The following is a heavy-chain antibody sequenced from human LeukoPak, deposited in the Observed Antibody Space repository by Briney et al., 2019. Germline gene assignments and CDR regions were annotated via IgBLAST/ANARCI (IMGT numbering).Heavy chain of an antibody. CDR2: IYYSGST. CDR3: ARWLQSRNWFDP. V-gene: IGHV4-39*07. CDR1: GGSISSSCYY. J-gene: IGHJ5*02. D-gene: IGHD5-24*01. Sequence: SETLSLTCTVSGGSISSSCYYWGWIRQPPGKGLEWIGSIYYSGSTYYNPSLKSRVTISVDTSKNQFSLKLSSVTAADTAVYYCARWLQSRNWFDPWGQGTLVTVSS.